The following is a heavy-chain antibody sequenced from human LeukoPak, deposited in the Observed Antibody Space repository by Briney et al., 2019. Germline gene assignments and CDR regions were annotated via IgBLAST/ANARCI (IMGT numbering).Heavy chain of an antibody. CDR3: ARDYGGKGDY. CDR2: TSYSGST. V-gene: IGHV4-59*01. D-gene: IGHD4-23*01. CDR1: GGSISSYY. J-gene: IGHJ4*02. Sequence: SETLSLTCTVSGGSISSYYWSWIRQPPGKGLEWIGYTSYSGSTNYNPSLKSRVTISVDTSKNQFSLKMTSVTAADTAVYYCARDYGGKGDYWGQGTLVTVSS.